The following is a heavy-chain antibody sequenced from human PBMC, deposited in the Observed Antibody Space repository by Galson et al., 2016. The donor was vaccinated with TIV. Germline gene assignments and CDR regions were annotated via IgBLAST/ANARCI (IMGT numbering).Heavy chain of an antibody. J-gene: IGHJ6*03. V-gene: IGHV6-1*01. Sequence: CAISGDSVSSTLASWNWIRQSPSRGLEWLGRTSYRSNWYNDYATSVKSRITISPDTSKNEVSLRLKSVTPEDSAVYYCARDRGSRDYMDVWGIGTTVIVS. D-gene: IGHD6-25*01. CDR3: ARDRGSRDYMDV. CDR2: TSYRSNWYN. CDR1: GDSVSSTLAS.